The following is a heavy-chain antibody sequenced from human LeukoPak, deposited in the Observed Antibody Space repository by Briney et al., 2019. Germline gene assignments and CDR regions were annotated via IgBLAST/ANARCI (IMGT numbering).Heavy chain of an antibody. D-gene: IGHD3-10*01. CDR3: ARDLRRSGFGELLYANYYYYGMDV. J-gene: IGHJ6*02. CDR1: GFTFSGYA. Sequence: PGGSLRLSCAASGFTFSGYAMSWVRQAPGKGLEWVSAISGSGGSTYYADSVKGRFTISRDNSKNTLYLQMNSLRAEDTAVYYCARDLRRSGFGELLYANYYYYGMDVWGQGTTVTVSS. V-gene: IGHV3-23*01. CDR2: ISGSGGST.